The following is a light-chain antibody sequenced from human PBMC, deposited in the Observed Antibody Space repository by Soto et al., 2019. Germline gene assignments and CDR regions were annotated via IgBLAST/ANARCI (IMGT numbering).Light chain of an antibody. Sequence: DIQLTQSPSFLSASVGDRVTITCRASQAISSHLAWYQRKPGKAPNLLIYAASTLQSGVPSRFSGSGSGTELTLTISSLQPEDFASYYCQQLNAYPITFGQGTRLEIK. CDR2: AAS. CDR3: QQLNAYPIT. J-gene: IGKJ5*01. V-gene: IGKV1-9*01. CDR1: QAISSH.